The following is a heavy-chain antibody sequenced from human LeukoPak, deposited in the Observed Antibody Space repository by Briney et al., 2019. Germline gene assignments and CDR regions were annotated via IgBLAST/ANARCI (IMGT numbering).Heavy chain of an antibody. CDR1: GFTFSSYA. CDR3: ARVGSGWYYFDY. Sequence: GGSLRLSCAASGFTFSSYAMSWVRQAPGKGLEWVSAISGSGGSTYYADSVKGRFTISRDNSKNTLYLQMNSLRAEDTAVYYCARVGSGWYYFDYWGQGTLVTVSS. CDR2: ISGSGGST. V-gene: IGHV3-23*01. J-gene: IGHJ4*02. D-gene: IGHD6-19*01.